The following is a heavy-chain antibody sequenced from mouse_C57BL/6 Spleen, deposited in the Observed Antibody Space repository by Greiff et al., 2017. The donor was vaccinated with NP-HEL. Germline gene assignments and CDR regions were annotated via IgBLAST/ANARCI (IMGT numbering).Heavy chain of an antibody. CDR3: ASPYYYGSSKGFAY. D-gene: IGHD1-1*01. J-gene: IGHJ3*01. V-gene: IGHV1-82*01. CDR2: IYPGDGDT. Sequence: VQLQQSGPELVKPGASVKISCKASGYAFSSSWMNWVKQRPGKGLEWIGRIYPGDGDTNYNGKFKGKATLTADKSSSTAYMQLSSLTSEDSAVYFCASPYYYGSSKGFAYWGQGTLVTVSA. CDR1: GYAFSSSW.